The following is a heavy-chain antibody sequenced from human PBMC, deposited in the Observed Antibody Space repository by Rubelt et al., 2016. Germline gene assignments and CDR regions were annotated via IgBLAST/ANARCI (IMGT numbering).Heavy chain of an antibody. Sequence: VQLVESGGDWVQPGGSLRLSCAASGFMFSNHAMHWVRQAPGKGLEWVAVLSYDGSNKYYADSVRGRFTISRDNAKNSLYLQMNSLRAEDTALYYCASAVLDYWGQGTLVIVSS. V-gene: IGHV3-30*04. CDR3: ASAVLDY. CDR1: GFMFSNHA. CDR2: LSYDGSNK. J-gene: IGHJ4*02.